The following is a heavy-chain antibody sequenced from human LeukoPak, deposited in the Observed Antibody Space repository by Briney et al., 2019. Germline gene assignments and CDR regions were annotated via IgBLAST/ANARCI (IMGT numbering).Heavy chain of an antibody. Sequence: ASVKLSCKASGYTFTSYDINWVRQATGQGLEWIGWMKPNRGNTGYAQKFQGRVTITRNTSISTAHMELSSLRSEDTAVYYCARVMYYDFWSGYYTTRYYFDYWGQGTLVTVPS. CDR1: GYTFTSYD. J-gene: IGHJ4*02. CDR3: ARVMYYDFWSGYYTTRYYFDY. V-gene: IGHV1-8*03. D-gene: IGHD3-3*01. CDR2: MKPNRGNT.